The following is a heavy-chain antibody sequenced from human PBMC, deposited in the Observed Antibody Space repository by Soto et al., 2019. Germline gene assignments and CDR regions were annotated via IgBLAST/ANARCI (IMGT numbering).Heavy chain of an antibody. CDR2: IYYSGST. CDR1: GGSISSYY. D-gene: IGHD5-12*01. J-gene: IGHJ4*02. CDR3: ARVNEWLRYYFDY. V-gene: IGHV4-59*01. Sequence: PSETLSLTCTVSGGSISSYYWSWIRQPPGKGLEWIGYIYYSGSTNYNPSLKSRVTISVDTSKNQFSLKLSSVTAADTAVYYCARVNEWLRYYFDYWGQAPLVTVSS.